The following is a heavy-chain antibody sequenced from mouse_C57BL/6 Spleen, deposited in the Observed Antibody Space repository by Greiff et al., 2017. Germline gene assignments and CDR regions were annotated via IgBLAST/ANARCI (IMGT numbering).Heavy chain of an antibody. CDR1: GYSFTDYN. V-gene: IGHV1-39*01. Sequence: QLQQSGPELVKPGASVKISCKASGYSFTDYNMNWVKQSNGTSLEWIGVINPNYGTTSYNQKFKGKATLTVDKSSSTAYMQLNSLTSEDSAVDYWARYDGYFDYWGQGTTLTVSS. CDR2: INPNYGTT. J-gene: IGHJ2*01. D-gene: IGHD2-3*01. CDR3: ARYDGYFDY.